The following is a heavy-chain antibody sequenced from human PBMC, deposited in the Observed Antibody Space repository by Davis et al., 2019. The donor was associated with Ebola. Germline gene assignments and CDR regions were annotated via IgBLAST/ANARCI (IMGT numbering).Heavy chain of an antibody. D-gene: IGHD3-22*01. J-gene: IGHJ4*02. Sequence: GESLKISCAASGFTFSSYAMHWVRQAPGKGLEWVAVISYDGSNKYYADSVKGRFTISRDNSKNTLYLQMNSLRAEDTAVYYCAKRRSSGYPFDYWGQGTLVTVSS. CDR2: ISYDGSNK. CDR3: AKRRSSGYPFDY. V-gene: IGHV3-30-3*02. CDR1: GFTFSSYA.